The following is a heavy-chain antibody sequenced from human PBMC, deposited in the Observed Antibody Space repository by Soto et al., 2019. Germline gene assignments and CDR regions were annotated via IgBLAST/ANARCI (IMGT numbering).Heavy chain of an antibody. J-gene: IGHJ4*02. CDR2: ISGHGGTT. V-gene: IGHV3-23*01. Sequence: GGSLRLSCPASGFTFSSYAMNWVRQAPGKGLEWVSGISGHGGTTYYADSVKGRLTISKDNSTNTLYLQINSLSAEDTAVYYCARDQASSGYLRGFDNWGQGTLVTVSS. CDR3: ARDQASSGYLRGFDN. D-gene: IGHD5-12*01. CDR1: GFTFSSYA.